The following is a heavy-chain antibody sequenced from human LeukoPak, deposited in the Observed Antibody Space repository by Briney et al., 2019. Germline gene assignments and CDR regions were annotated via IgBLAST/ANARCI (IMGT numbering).Heavy chain of an antibody. J-gene: IGHJ4*02. CDR3: ARVDPYGDPYFDY. CDR1: GGIFSSYA. CDR2: IIPLFGTA. Sequence: SVKVSCKASGGIFSSYAIGWVRQAPGQGLECMGGIIPLFGTANYAQRFQGRVTITADESTSTAYMELSRLRSDDTAVYYCARVDPYGDPYFDYWGQGTLVTVSS. D-gene: IGHD4-17*01. V-gene: IGHV1-69*13.